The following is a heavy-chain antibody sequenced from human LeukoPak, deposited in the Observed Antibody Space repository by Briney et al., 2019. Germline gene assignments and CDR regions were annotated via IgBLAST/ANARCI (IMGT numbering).Heavy chain of an antibody. CDR1: GFTFSSYA. D-gene: IGHD5-24*01. J-gene: IGHJ6*02. CDR3: AREVPMAGKSMDV. V-gene: IGHV3-30*04. CDR2: ISYDGSNK. Sequence: GRSLRLSCAASGFTFSSYAMHWVRQAPGKGLEWVAVISYDGSNKYYAGSVKGRFTISRDNSKNTLYLQMNSLRAEDTAVYYCAREVPMAGKSMDVWGQGTTVTVSS.